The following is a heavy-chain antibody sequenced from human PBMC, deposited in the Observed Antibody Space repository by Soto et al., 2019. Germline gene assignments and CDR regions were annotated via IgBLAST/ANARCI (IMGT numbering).Heavy chain of an antibody. J-gene: IGHJ4*02. CDR3: AREGTYGLFDY. Sequence: PSETLALTCTVSDGSISSYYWSWIRQPPGKRLEWIGHVFYSGDTNYNPSLKSRVTIAVDTSKKQFSLKLRSVTTADMAIYYCAREGTYGLFDYWGQRTLVTVS. D-gene: IGHD3-10*01. CDR1: DGSISSYY. V-gene: IGHV4-59*01. CDR2: VFYSGDT.